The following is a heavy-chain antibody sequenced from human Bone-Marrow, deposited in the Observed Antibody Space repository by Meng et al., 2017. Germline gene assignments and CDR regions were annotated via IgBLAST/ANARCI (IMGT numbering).Heavy chain of an antibody. Sequence: QPQQWGAGLLKPSETLSLTCAVYGGSFSGYYWSWIRQPPGKGLEWIGEINHSGSTNYNPSLKSRVTISVDTSKNQFSLKLSSVTAADTAVYYCARGRVTTVTTPNWYFDLWGRGTLVTVSS. CDR3: ARGRVTTVTTPNWYFDL. J-gene: IGHJ2*01. CDR1: GGSFSGYY. V-gene: IGHV4-34*01. D-gene: IGHD4-17*01. CDR2: INHSGST.